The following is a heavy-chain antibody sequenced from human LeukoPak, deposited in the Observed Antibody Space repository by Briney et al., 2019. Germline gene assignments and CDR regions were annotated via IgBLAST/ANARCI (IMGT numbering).Heavy chain of an antibody. CDR2: IYYSGST. CDR3: ATDLRTSFSMITFGGVIVD. V-gene: IGHV4-59*12. Sequence: SETLSLTCTVSGGSISSYYWSWIRQPPGKGLEWIGYIYYSGSTNYNPSLKSRVTISVDTSKNQFSLNVSSVTAADTAVYYCATDLRTSFSMITFGGVIVDWGQGTLVTVSS. D-gene: IGHD3-16*02. J-gene: IGHJ4*02. CDR1: GGSISSYY.